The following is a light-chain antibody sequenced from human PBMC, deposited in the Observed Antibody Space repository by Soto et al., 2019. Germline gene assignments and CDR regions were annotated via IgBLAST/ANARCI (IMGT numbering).Light chain of an antibody. V-gene: IGKV3-20*01. CDR2: GAS. CDR3: QQYGSSPRT. J-gene: IGKJ1*01. CDR1: QIVNTFY. Sequence: EVVLSQSPGTLSLSPGESATLSCRVSQIVNTFYLAWYQQKPGQAPRLLIYGASSRATGIPDRFSGSGSGTDFTLTISRLEPEDFAVYYCQQYGSSPRTFGQGTKVDIK.